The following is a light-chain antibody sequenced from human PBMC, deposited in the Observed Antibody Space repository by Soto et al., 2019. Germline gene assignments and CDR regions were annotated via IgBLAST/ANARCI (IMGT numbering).Light chain of an antibody. CDR3: LVSYNGANWV. Sequence: QAVVTQEPSLTVSPGGTVTLTCGSSTGAVTSGHYPYWFQQKPGQAPRTLIYETSNKESRTPARFSGSLLGGKAALTLSGAQPEDAADYYCLVSYNGANWVFGGGTQLTVL. CDR1: TGAVTSGHY. CDR2: ETS. J-gene: IGLJ3*02. V-gene: IGLV7-46*01.